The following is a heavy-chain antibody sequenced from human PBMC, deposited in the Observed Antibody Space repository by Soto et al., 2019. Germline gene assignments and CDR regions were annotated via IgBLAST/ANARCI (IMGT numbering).Heavy chain of an antibody. V-gene: IGHV4-59*08. CDR3: ARLMARDYFDY. CDR1: GDSISTYY. Sequence: SETLSLTCTVSGDSISTYYWSWIRQPPGKGLEWIGYISYSGSTHYNPSLKSRVTISEDTSKRQFSLKLSSVTTADTAVYYCARLMARDYFDYWGQGTLVTVSS. J-gene: IGHJ4*02. CDR2: ISYSGST.